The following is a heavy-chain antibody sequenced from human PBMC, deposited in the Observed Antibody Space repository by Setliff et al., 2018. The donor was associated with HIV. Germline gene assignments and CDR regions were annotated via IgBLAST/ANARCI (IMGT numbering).Heavy chain of an antibody. Sequence: SETLSLTCSVSGASINNGDYYWSWLRQSPGEGREWFGYIYYSGYYKAYYDSNPALKSRFSASVDTSRNQFSLELQSMTAADTAMYYCARAISFDFPSGLKGTFDVWGLGTMVTVSS. V-gene: IGHV4-30-4*01. D-gene: IGHD3-16*01. CDR3: ARAISFDFPSGLKGTFDV. CDR2: IYYSGYYKA. J-gene: IGHJ3*01. CDR1: GASINNGDYY.